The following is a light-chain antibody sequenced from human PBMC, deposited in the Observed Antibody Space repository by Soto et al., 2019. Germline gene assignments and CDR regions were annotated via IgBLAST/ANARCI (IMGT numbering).Light chain of an antibody. Sequence: NFMLTQPHSVSESPGKTVTISCTRSSGSIASNYVQWYQQRPGSAPTTVIYEDNQRPSGVPDRFSGSIDSSSNSASLTISGLKTEDEADYYCQPYPRVFGGGTKVTVL. J-gene: IGLJ2*01. CDR3: QPYPRV. CDR2: EDN. CDR1: SGSIASNY. V-gene: IGLV6-57*03.